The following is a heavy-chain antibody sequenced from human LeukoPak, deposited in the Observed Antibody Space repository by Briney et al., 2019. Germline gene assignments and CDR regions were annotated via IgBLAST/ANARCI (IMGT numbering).Heavy chain of an antibody. J-gene: IGHJ4*02. CDR1: GYTFTSYG. Sequence: ASVKVSCKASGYTFTSYGISWVRQAPGQGLEWMGWISAYNGNTNYAQKFQGRITVTRDTSISTIDMALSSLRPDDTAVYYCTREDYWGQGTLVTVSS. V-gene: IGHV1-18*01. CDR2: ISAYNGNT. CDR3: TREDY.